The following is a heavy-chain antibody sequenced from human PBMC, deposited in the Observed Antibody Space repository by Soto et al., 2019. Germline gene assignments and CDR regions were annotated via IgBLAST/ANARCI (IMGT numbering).Heavy chain of an antibody. D-gene: IGHD3-16*01. CDR3: AKGCSPELGTCPRYYFDY. J-gene: IGHJ4*02. CDR1: GFTFSSYA. V-gene: IGHV3-23*01. Sequence: GGSLRLSCAASGFTFSSYAMSWVRQAPGKGLEWVSAISGSGGSTYYADSVKGRFTISRDNSKNTLYLQMNSLRAEDTALYYCAKGCSPELGTCPRYYFDYWGQGTLVTVSS. CDR2: ISGSGGST.